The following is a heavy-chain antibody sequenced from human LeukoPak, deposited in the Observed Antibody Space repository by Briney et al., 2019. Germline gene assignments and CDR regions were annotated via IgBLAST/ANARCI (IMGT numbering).Heavy chain of an antibody. V-gene: IGHV3-30-3*01. CDR1: GFTFSSYA. D-gene: IGHD3-10*01. Sequence: QPGGSLRLSCAASGFTFSSYAMHWVRQAPGKGLEWVACISYDGSNKYYADSVKGRFTISRDNSKNTLYLQMNSLRAEDTAVYYCARSLLWFGELSFDYWGQGTLVTVSS. J-gene: IGHJ4*02. CDR2: ISYDGSNK. CDR3: ARSLLWFGELSFDY.